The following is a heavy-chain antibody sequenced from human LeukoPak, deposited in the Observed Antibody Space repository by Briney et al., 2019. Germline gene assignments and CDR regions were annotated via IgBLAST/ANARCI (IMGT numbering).Heavy chain of an antibody. D-gene: IGHD6-19*01. CDR1: GGSISSHY. J-gene: IGHJ4*02. CDR3: ARSSGYYSCPDY. V-gene: IGHV4-4*07. Sequence: SATLSLTCTVSGGSISSHYWSWIRQPAGKGLEWIGRIYTSGSTNYNPSLESRVTMSVDTSENQFSLKLGSVTAADTAVYYCARSSGYYSCPDYWGQGTLVTVSS. CDR2: IYTSGST.